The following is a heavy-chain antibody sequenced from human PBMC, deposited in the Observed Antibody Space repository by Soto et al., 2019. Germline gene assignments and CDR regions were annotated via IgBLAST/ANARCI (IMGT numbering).Heavy chain of an antibody. CDR1: GGTFSSYA. V-gene: IGHV1-69*13. Sequence: ASVKVSCKASGGTFSSYAISWVRQAPGQGLEWMGGIIPIFGTANYAQKFQGRVTITADESTSTAYMELSSLRSEDTAVYYCARKIEESAWLIYGMDVWGQGTTVTVPS. D-gene: IGHD5-12*01. J-gene: IGHJ6*02. CDR3: ARKIEESAWLIYGMDV. CDR2: IIPIFGTA.